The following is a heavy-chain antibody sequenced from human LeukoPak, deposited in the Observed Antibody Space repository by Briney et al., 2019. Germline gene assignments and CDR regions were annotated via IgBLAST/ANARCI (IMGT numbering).Heavy chain of an antibody. D-gene: IGHD1-26*01. CDR3: ARLGSAATGAPPYYYYYVDV. J-gene: IGHJ6*03. CDR2: IYDNGNA. V-gene: IGHV4-59*11. CDR1: GGSISYHS. Sequence: SETLSLTCTVSGGSISYHSWSWIRQTPVKGLEWIANIYDNGNADYSPSLQSRVTISTDTSETQFSLRLKSVTAADTAVYYCARLGSAATGAPPYYYYYVDVWGKGTTVTVSS.